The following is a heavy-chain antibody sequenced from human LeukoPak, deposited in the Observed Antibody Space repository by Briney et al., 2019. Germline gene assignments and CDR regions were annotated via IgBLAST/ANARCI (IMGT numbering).Heavy chain of an antibody. Sequence: SETLSLTCTVSGDSISSFYWSWIRQPPGKGLEWIGYMYYTGSTNYNPSLKNRVSISLDTSKNQFSLRLSSVTAADTAVYYCARVASSWYNYFDSWGQGTPVTVSS. CDR1: GDSISSFY. CDR3: ARVASSWYNYFDS. CDR2: MYYTGST. J-gene: IGHJ4*02. D-gene: IGHD6-13*01. V-gene: IGHV4-59*01.